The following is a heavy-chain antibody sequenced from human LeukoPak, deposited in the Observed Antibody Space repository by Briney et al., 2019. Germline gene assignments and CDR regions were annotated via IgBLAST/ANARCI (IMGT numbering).Heavy chain of an antibody. V-gene: IGHV3-23*01. CDR1: GFTFSSYA. CDR3: AKEQVTIYPFLNGMDV. J-gene: IGHJ6*02. CDR2: FGVSDGST. D-gene: IGHD2/OR15-2a*01. Sequence: GRSLRLSCAASGFTFSSYAMSWVRQAPGKGLEWVSAFGVSDGSTYYADSVKGRFTISRDNSKNTLFLQMNSLRAEDTAVYYCAKEQVTIYPFLNGMDVWGQGTTVTVSS.